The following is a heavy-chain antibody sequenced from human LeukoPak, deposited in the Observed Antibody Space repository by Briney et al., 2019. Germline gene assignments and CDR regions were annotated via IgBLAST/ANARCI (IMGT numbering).Heavy chain of an antibody. Sequence: PGGSLRLSCTASGFTFGDYAMSWVRQAPGKGLEWVAFIRSKAYGGPTEYAASVKGRFTISRDDSNSIGYLLMKSLKTVEPAVYYCTRARDIAALDYCGQGTLVTVSS. CDR3: TRARDIAALDY. CDR1: GFTFGDYA. V-gene: IGHV3-49*04. D-gene: IGHD6-6*01. J-gene: IGHJ4*02. CDR2: IRSKAYGGPT.